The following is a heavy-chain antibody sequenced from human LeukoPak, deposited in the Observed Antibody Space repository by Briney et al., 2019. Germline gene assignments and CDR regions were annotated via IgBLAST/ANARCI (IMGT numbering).Heavy chain of an antibody. J-gene: IGHJ4*02. Sequence: GGSLRLSCAASGFAFSNYAMAWVRQAPGKEPEWVSVITGGGADTYQIDSVKGRFTISRDNSKNTLYLQMNSLRAEDTAVYFCAKGTLGHCNGASCYPLDYWGQGTLVTVSS. CDR1: GFAFSNYA. D-gene: IGHD2-15*01. V-gene: IGHV3-23*01. CDR3: AKGTLGHCNGASCYPLDY. CDR2: ITGGGADT.